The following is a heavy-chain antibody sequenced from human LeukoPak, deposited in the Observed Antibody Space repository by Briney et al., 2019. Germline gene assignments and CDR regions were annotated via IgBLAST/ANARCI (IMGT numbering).Heavy chain of an antibody. V-gene: IGHV1-18*01. CDR2: ISAYNCNT. D-gene: IGHD6-13*01. CDR3: ARGRAAAGPHDAFDI. CDR1: GYTFTSYG. Sequence: ASVKVSCKASGYTFTSYGISWVRQAPGQGLEWMGWISAYNCNTNYAQKLQGRGTMTTDTSTSTAYMELRSLRSDDTAVYYCARGRAAAGPHDAFDIWGQGTMVTVSS. J-gene: IGHJ3*02.